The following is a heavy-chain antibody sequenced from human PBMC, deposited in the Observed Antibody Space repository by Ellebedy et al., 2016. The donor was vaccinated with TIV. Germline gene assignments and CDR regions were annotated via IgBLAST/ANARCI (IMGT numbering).Heavy chain of an antibody. J-gene: IGHJ4*02. Sequence: GESLKISXAASGFTFSNYAMNWVRQAPGKGLEWVSVISGSGGDTFYADAVKGRFTVSRDNSRNTLSLQMNSLRAEDTALYYCARKTNILTGYYSAIFDYWGQGTVVTVSS. D-gene: IGHD3-9*01. CDR1: GFTFSNYA. CDR2: ISGSGGDT. CDR3: ARKTNILTGYYSAIFDY. V-gene: IGHV3-23*01.